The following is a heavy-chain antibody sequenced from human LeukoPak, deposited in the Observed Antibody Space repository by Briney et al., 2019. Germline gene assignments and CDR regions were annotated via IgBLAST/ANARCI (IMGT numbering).Heavy chain of an antibody. Sequence: SVKVSCKASGGTFSSYAISMVRHAPGQGHEWMGGIIPIFGTANYAQKFQGRVTITADESTSTAYMELSSLRSEDTAVYYCARTAMVANYYYYYYMDVCGKGTTVTVSS. CDR3: ARTAMVANYYYYYYMDV. V-gene: IGHV1-69*13. J-gene: IGHJ6*03. D-gene: IGHD5-18*01. CDR1: GGTFSSYA. CDR2: IIPIFGTA.